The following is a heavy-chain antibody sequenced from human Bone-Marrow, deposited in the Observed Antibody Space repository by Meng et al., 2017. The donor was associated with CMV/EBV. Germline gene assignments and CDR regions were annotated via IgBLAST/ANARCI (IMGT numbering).Heavy chain of an antibody. V-gene: IGHV1-24*01. D-gene: IGHD1-26*01. CDR3: ATKSGSYWYAFAI. CDR1: GYTFTSYY. CDR2: FDPEDGET. Sequence: ASVKVSCKASGYTFTSYYMHWVRQAPGQGLEWMGGFDPEDGETIYAQKFQGRVTMTEDTSTDTAYMELSSLRSEDTAVYYCATKSGSYWYAFAIWGPGQRVTVAS. J-gene: IGHJ3*02.